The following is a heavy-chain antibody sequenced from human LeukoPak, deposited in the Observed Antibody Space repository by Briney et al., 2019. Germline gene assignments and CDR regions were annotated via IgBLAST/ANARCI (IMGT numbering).Heavy chain of an antibody. Sequence: GASVKVSCKASGYTFTSYDINWVRQATGQGLEWMGWMNPNSGNTGYAQKFQGRVTMTRNTSISTAHMELSSLRSEDTAVYYCASIAVAGTGVDPWGQGTLVTVSS. CDR1: GYTFTSYD. CDR3: ASIAVAGTGVDP. CDR2: MNPNSGNT. J-gene: IGHJ5*02. D-gene: IGHD6-19*01. V-gene: IGHV1-8*01.